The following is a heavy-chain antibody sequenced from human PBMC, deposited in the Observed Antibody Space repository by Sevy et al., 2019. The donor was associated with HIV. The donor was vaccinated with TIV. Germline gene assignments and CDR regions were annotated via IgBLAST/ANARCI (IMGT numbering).Heavy chain of an antibody. CDR2: ISSSSSYI. J-gene: IGHJ4*02. D-gene: IGHD1-26*01. CDR1: GFTFSSYS. CDR3: ARDQVGATTDFDY. Sequence: GGSLRLSCAASGFTFSSYSMNWVHQAPGKGLEWVSSISSSSSYIYYADSVKGRFTISRDNAKNSLYLQMNSLRAEDTAVYYCARDQVGATTDFDYWGQGTLVTVSS. V-gene: IGHV3-21*01.